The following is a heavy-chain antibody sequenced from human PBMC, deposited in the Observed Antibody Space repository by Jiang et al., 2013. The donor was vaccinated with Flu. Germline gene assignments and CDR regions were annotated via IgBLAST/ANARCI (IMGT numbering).Heavy chain of an antibody. D-gene: IGHD5-18*01. CDR3: ARGGISDTALPYYFDS. J-gene: IGHJ4*02. V-gene: IGHV3-20*04. Sequence: GVVRPGGSLRLSCAASGFTFDDYGMSWVRQAPGKGLEWVSGINWNGGSTGYADSVKGRFTISRDNAKNSLYLQMNSLRAEDTAVYYCARGGISDTALPYYFDSWGQGTLVTVSS. CDR2: INWNGGST. CDR1: GFTFDDYG.